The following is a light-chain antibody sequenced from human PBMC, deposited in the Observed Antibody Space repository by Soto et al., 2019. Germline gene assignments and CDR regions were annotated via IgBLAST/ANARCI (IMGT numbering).Light chain of an antibody. CDR3: QKYDSVPQT. J-gene: IGKJ1*01. CDR2: DAS. Sequence: DIWMTQSPPSLSAFVGDKVTITCRASHDINNFLAWYHQKAGEVPKLLMYDASTLQSGASSRFSGSGSGTIFTLTISSLQPEDVGSYYCQKYDSVPQTFGQGTKVEVK. V-gene: IGKV1-27*01. CDR1: HDINNF.